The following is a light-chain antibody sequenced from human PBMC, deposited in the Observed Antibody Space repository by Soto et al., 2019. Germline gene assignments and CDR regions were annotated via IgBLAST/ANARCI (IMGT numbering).Light chain of an antibody. V-gene: IGKV3-15*01. CDR3: QQYKNWPLLT. J-gene: IGKJ4*01. CDR1: QSVSSN. Sequence: EIVMTQSPAILSVSPGERATLSCRASQSVSSNLAWYQRRPGQAPRLLIYGASTRATGIPARFSGSGSGTEFTLTISILQSEDFAIYYCQQYKNWPLLTFGGGTKVEIK. CDR2: GAS.